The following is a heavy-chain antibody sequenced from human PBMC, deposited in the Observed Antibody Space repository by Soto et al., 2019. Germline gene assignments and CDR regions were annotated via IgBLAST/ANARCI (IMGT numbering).Heavy chain of an antibody. Sequence: ASVKVSCKASGYIFTNYCITWVRHPPGQGQERRGCISVYNNDANYAPKFQGRLTMTADSSTATAYMGLRSLRVDDTAVYFCARADWQYQLIANGIDPWGQGTLVTVSS. CDR3: ARADWQYQLIANGIDP. CDR2: ISVYNNDA. V-gene: IGHV1-18*04. D-gene: IGHD2-2*01. J-gene: IGHJ5*02. CDR1: GYIFTNYC.